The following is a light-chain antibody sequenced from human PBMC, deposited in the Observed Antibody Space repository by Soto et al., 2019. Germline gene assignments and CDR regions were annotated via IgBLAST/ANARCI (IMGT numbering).Light chain of an antibody. CDR3: QQFSSYPLT. CDR1: QSVSSY. V-gene: IGKV3-11*01. J-gene: IGKJ4*01. Sequence: EIVLTQSPGIMSLYPGERATLYCRASQSVSSYLAWYQQKPGQAPRLLIYDASNRATGIPARFSGSGSGTDFTLSISRLEPEDFAVYYCQQFSSYPLTFGGGTKADIK. CDR2: DAS.